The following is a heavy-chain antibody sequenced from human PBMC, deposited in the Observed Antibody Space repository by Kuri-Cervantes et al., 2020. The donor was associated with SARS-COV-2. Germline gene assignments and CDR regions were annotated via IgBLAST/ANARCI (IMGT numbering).Heavy chain of an antibody. V-gene: IGHV4-38-2*02. D-gene: IGHD3-22*01. CDR1: GYSISSGYY. J-gene: IGHJ6*03. Sequence: SETLSLTCTVSGYSISSGYYWGWIRQPPGKGLEWIGSIYHSGSTYYDPSLKSRVTISLGTSRNQFSLKLSSVTAADSAVYYCARSGYYSRGVTYYYMDVWDKGTTVTVSS. CDR3: ARSGYYSRGVTYYYMDV. CDR2: IYHSGST.